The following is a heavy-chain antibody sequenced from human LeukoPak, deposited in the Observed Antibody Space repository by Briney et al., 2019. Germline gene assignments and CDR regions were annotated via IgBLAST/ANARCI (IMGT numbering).Heavy chain of an antibody. Sequence: PSETLSLTCAVYGGSFSGYYWSWIRQPPGKGLECIGEINHSGSTNYNPSLKSRVTISVDTSKNQFSLKLSSVTAADTAVYYCARGRVVITIFGVVISHDAFDIWGQGTMVTVSS. CDR2: INHSGST. J-gene: IGHJ3*02. CDR1: GGSFSGYY. CDR3: ARGRVVITIFGVVISHDAFDI. D-gene: IGHD3-3*01. V-gene: IGHV4-34*01.